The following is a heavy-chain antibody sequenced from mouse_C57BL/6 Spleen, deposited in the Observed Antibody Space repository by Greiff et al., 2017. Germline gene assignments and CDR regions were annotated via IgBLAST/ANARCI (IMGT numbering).Heavy chain of an antibody. V-gene: IGHV1-55*01. D-gene: IGHD1-1*01. J-gene: IGHJ2*01. Sequence: VQLQQPGAELVQPAASVKMSCKASGYTFTSYWITWVKQRPGQGLEWIGNIYPGSGSTNYNEKFKSKATLTVDTSSSIAYMQLSILTSEDSAVYYCASLDYYGSSYDYWGQGTTLTVSS. CDR1: GYTFTSYW. CDR3: ASLDYYGSSYDY. CDR2: IYPGSGST.